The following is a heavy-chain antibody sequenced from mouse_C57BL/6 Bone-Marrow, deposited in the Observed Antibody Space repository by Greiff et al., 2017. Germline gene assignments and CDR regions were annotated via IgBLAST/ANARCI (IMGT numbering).Heavy chain of an antibody. Sequence: VMLVESGPELVKPGASVKISCKASGYAISSSWMNWVKQRPGKGLEWIGRIYPGDGDTNYNGKFKGKATLTADKSSSTAYLQRSSLTSEYSAFYFCPSHYAFANWRPATLVPASA. V-gene: IGHV1-82*01. CDR1: GYAISSSW. D-gene: IGHD1-1*01. CDR3: PSHYAFAN. CDR2: IYPGDGDT. J-gene: IGHJ3*01.